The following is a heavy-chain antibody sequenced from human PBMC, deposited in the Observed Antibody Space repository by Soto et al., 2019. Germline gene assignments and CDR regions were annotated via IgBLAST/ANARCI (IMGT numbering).Heavy chain of an antibody. CDR1: GGSVSSANYY. D-gene: IGHD6-19*01. CDR2: IYYSGST. Sequence: PSETLSLACTVSGGSVSSANYYWSWIRQPPGKGLEWIGYIYYSGSTKYNPSLKTRVTISVDTSKNQFSLNLSSVTAADTAVYYCAREDMAASYYFDHWGQRTLVTVSS. CDR3: AREDMAASYYFDH. J-gene: IGHJ4*02. V-gene: IGHV4-61*01.